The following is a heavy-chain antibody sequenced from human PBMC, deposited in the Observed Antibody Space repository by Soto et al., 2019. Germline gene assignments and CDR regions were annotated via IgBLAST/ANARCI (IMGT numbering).Heavy chain of an antibody. CDR1: GFTVSSNY. CDR3: AMTYSNYYYYGMDV. CDR2: IYSGGST. J-gene: IGHJ6*02. D-gene: IGHD4-4*01. V-gene: IGHV3-66*01. Sequence: GGSLRLSCAASGFTVSSNYMSWVRQAPGKGLEWVSVIYSGGSTYYADSVKGRFTISRDNSKNTLYLQMNSLRAEDTAVYYCAMTYSNYYYYGMDVWGQGTTVTVSS.